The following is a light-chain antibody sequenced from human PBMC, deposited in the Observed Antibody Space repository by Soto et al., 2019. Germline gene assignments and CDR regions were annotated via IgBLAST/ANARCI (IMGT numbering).Light chain of an antibody. J-gene: IGLJ2*01. CDR1: SSDVGGYNY. Sequence: QSALTQPASVSGSPGQSITISCTGNSSDVGGYNYVSWYQQHPGKAPKLMIYEVSNRPSGVSNRFSGSKSGNTASLTISGLQAEDDADYSCSSYTSSSNVVFGGGTKLT. CDR3: SSYTSSSNVV. CDR2: EVS. V-gene: IGLV2-14*01.